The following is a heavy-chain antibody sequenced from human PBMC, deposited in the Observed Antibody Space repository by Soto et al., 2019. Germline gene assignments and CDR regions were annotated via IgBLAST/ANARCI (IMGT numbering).Heavy chain of an antibody. CDR3: ARKDKSGYFNWFDP. D-gene: IGHD3-22*01. Sequence: GESLKISCRTSGYRFTSYWIAWVRQMPGKGLEWMGIIFPSDSDTRYSPSFQGQVTISADRSTSTVFLQWASLKASDTAVYFCARKDKSGYFNWFDPWGQGTLVTAPQ. CDR2: IFPSDSDT. V-gene: IGHV5-51*01. J-gene: IGHJ5*02. CDR1: GYRFTSYW.